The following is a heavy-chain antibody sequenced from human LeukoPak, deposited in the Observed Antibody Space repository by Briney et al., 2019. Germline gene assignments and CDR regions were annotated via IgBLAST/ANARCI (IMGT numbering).Heavy chain of an antibody. Sequence: GGSLRLSCAASGFTFSSYAMSWVRQAPGKGLEWVSAISGSGGSTYYADSVKGRFTISRDNSKNTLYLQMNSLRAEDTAVYYCAKVPARYSSGWYLDYWGQGTLVTVSS. CDR3: AKVPARYSSGWYLDY. V-gene: IGHV3-23*01. D-gene: IGHD6-19*01. CDR2: ISGSGGST. CDR1: GFTFSSYA. J-gene: IGHJ4*02.